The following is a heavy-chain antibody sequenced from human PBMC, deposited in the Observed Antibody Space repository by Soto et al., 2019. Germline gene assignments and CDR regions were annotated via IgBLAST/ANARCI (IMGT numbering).Heavy chain of an antibody. CDR2: ISYDGSNK. J-gene: IGHJ6*02. V-gene: IGHV3-30-3*01. CDR1: GFTFSSYA. D-gene: IGHD5-18*01. CDR3: ARVIPAMAPYYYYGMDV. Sequence: GGSLRLSCAASGFTFSSYAMHWVRQAPGKGLEWVAVISYDGSNKYYADSVKGRFTISRDNSKNTLYLQMNSLRAEDTAVYYCARVIPAMAPYYYYGMDVWGQGTTVTVSS.